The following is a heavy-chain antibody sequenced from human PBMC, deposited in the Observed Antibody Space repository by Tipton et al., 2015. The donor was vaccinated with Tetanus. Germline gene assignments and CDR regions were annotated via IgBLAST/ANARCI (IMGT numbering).Heavy chain of an antibody. CDR2: IYSSGST. D-gene: IGHD2-8*01. V-gene: IGHV4-59*01. CDR1: GGSISSFY. CDR3: ARDHRLSASYAGWFDP. Sequence: TLSLTCTISGGSISSFYWSWIRQPPGKGLEWVGHIYSSGSTYYNPSLKSRVTISVDTSRNQFSLRLKSVTPADTAMYYCARDHRLSASYAGWFDPWGQGTLVTVSS. J-gene: IGHJ5*02.